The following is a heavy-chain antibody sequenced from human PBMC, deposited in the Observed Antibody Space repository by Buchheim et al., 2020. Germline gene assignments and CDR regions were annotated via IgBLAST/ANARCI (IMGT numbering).Heavy chain of an antibody. D-gene: IGHD7-27*01. CDR3: ARDTLGTLGYFDY. J-gene: IGHJ4*02. CDR2: IYYSGST. Sequence: QVQLQESGPGLVKPSETLSLTCTVSGGSVSSGSYYWSWIRQPPGKGLEWIGYIYYSGSTNYNPSLKSRVTISVDTSKNQLSQKLSSVTAADTAVYCCARDTLGTLGYFDYWGQGTL. V-gene: IGHV4-61*01. CDR1: GGSVSSGSYY.